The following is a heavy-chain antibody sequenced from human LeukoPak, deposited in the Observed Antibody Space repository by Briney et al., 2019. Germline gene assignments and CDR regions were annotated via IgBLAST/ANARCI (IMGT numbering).Heavy chain of an antibody. CDR1: GFXFSSYE. D-gene: IGHD2-8*01. V-gene: IGHV3-48*03. CDR2: ISSGGSTI. Sequence: GGSLRLSCAASGFXFSSYEMNWVRQAPGKGLEWVSYISSGGSTIHYADSVKGRFTISRDNARNSLYLQMSSLRAEDTAVYYCARGQTNTYWGQGILVTVSS. CDR3: ARGQTNTY. J-gene: IGHJ4*02.